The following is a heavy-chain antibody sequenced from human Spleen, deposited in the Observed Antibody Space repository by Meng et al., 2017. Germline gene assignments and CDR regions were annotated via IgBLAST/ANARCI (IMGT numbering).Heavy chain of an antibody. J-gene: IGHJ4*02. CDR2: IYHSGST. CDR3: ARYGARYSYGQYPWAVYCFDY. Sequence: SETLSLTCTVSGYSISSGYYWGWIRQPPGKGLEWIGSIYHSGSTYYNPSLKSRVTISVDTSKNQFSLKLSSVTAADTAVYYCARYGARYSYGQYPWAVYCFDYWGQGTLVTGAS. D-gene: IGHD5-18*01. V-gene: IGHV4-38-2*02. CDR1: GYSISSGYY.